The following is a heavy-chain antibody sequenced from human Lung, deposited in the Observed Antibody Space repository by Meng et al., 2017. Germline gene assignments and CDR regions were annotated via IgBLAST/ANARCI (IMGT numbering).Heavy chain of an antibody. D-gene: IGHD4-11*01. CDR2: INHSGSP. V-gene: IGHV4-34*01. CDR3: ARGPTTMAHDFDY. Sequence: VPRPAWGAGLLKPSETLSLTCVVSGGSFIDYYWSWIRQPPGKGLEWIGEINHSGSPNYNPSLESRATISVDTSQNNLSLKLSSVTAADSAVYYCARGPTTMAHDFDYWGQGTLVTVSS. J-gene: IGHJ4*02. CDR1: GGSFIDYY.